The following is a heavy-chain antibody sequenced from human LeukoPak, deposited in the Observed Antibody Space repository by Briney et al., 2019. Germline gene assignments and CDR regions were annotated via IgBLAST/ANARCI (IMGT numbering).Heavy chain of an antibody. J-gene: IGHJ4*02. CDR2: ISSSSSTI. CDR3: AREDSGHDRLFDY. V-gene: IGHV3-48*04. CDR1: GFTFGSYS. D-gene: IGHD5-12*01. Sequence: PGGSLRLSCAASGFTFGSYSMNWVRQAPGKGLEWVSYISSSSSTIYYADSVKGRFTISRDNAKNSLYLQMNSLRAEDTAVYYCAREDSGHDRLFDYWGQGTLVTVSS.